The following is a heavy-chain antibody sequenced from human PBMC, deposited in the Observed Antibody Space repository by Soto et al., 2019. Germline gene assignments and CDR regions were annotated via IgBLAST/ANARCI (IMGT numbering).Heavy chain of an antibody. D-gene: IGHD3-3*01. CDR1: GFMFSGYG. CDR2: ISHDGSEK. CDR3: AKLVGGVKAIGAPGDWLDP. Sequence: EYGGGVVQPGDSLRLSCAASGFMFSGYGMHWIRQAPGKGLEWVAVISHDGSEKYYGDSVKGRCTVSRDNSNNTLFLQIDSLRAEDTAVYYCAKLVGGVKAIGAPGDWLDPWGQGTLVTVSS. J-gene: IGHJ5*02. V-gene: IGHV3-30*18.